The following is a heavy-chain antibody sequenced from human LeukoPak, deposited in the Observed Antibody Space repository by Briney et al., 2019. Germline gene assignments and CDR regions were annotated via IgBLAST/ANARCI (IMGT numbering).Heavy chain of an antibody. D-gene: IGHD3-3*01. CDR1: GYTFTNYT. J-gene: IGHJ6*02. V-gene: IGHV1-2*04. CDR2: INPNSGGT. CDR3: ARDGREYYDFWSGYYTDYYYGMDV. Sequence: ASVKVSCKAAGYTFTNYTMNWVRQAPGQGLEWMGWINPNSGGTNYAQKFQGWVTMTRDTSISTAYMELSRLRSDDTAVYYCARDGREYYDFWSGYYTDYYYGMDVWGQGTTVTVSS.